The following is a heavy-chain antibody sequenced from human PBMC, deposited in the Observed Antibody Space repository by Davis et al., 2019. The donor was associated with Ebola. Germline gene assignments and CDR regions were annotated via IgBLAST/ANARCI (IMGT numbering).Heavy chain of an antibody. J-gene: IGHJ4*02. D-gene: IGHD5-24*01. Sequence: ASVKVSCKASGYTFTSYGISWVRQAPGQGLEWMGWINPNSGGTNYAQKYQGRVTMTRDTSISTAYMELSRLTSDDTAVYYCVRTSRDGYNPFIDYWGQGTLVTVSS. CDR1: GYTFTSYG. CDR2: INPNSGGT. V-gene: IGHV1-2*02. CDR3: VRTSRDGYNPFIDY.